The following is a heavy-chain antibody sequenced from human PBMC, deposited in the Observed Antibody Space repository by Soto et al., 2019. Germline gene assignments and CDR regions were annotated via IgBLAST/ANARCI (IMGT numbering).Heavy chain of an antibody. CDR3: ARGGSGWYGRYYYYYGMDV. CDR1: GFTFSDHY. CDR2: TRNKANSYTT. V-gene: IGHV3-72*01. J-gene: IGHJ6*02. D-gene: IGHD6-19*01. Sequence: EVQLVESGGGLVQPGGSLRLSCAASGFTFSDHYMEWVRQAPGKGLEWVGRTRNKANSYTTEYAASVKGRFTISRDDSKNSLYLQMNSLKTEDTAVYYCARGGSGWYGRYYYYYGMDVWGQGTTVTVSS.